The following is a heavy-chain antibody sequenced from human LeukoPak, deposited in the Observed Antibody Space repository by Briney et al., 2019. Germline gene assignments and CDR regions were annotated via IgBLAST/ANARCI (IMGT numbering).Heavy chain of an antibody. CDR1: GFTFSNYG. V-gene: IGHV3-30*02. CDR3: TKGIPTEDYRLCF. D-gene: IGHD1-1*01. J-gene: IGHJ4*02. CDR2: IQGDESNK. Sequence: GGSLRLSCTASGFTFSNYGFHWVRQAPGKGLEWVAFIQGDESNKHYADSVKGRFTVSRDNSKNTLYLQMNSLRPENTAVYYCTKGIPTEDYRLCFWGKGAMVTV.